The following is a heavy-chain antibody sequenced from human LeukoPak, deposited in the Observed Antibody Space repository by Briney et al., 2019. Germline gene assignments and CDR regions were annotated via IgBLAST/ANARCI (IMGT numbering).Heavy chain of an antibody. Sequence: GRSLRLSCAASGFTFSSYGMHWVRQAPGKGLEWVAVISYDGSNKYYADSVKGRFTISRDNSKNTLYLQMNSLRAEDTAVYYCAKGSSDFWSGYLSGYYFDYWGQGTLVTVSS. J-gene: IGHJ4*02. D-gene: IGHD3-3*01. CDR2: ISYDGSNK. V-gene: IGHV3-30*18. CDR1: GFTFSSYG. CDR3: AKGSSDFWSGYLSGYYFDY.